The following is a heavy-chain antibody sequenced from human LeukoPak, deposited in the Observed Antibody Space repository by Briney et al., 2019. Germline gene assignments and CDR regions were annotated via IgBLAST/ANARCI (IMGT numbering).Heavy chain of an antibody. CDR3: AREGYYGAFDI. J-gene: IGHJ3*02. D-gene: IGHD3-10*01. Sequence: QPGRSLRLSCAASGFTFSSSGMNWVRQAPGKGLEWVSYIGANSAIYYADSVKGRFTISRDNAKNSLSLQMNSLRDDDTAVYYCAREGYYGAFDIWGQGTMVTVSS. V-gene: IGHV3-48*02. CDR1: GFTFSSSG. CDR2: IGANSAI.